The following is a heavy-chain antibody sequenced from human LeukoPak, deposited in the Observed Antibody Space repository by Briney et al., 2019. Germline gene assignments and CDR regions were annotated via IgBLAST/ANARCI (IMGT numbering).Heavy chain of an antibody. CDR3: ATTNRYSGSYRDFDY. CDR1: GFTFSSYA. V-gene: IGHV3-23*01. D-gene: IGHD1-26*01. Sequence: SGGSLRLSCAASGFTFSSYAMSWVRQATGKGLEGVSAISGSGGSTYYADSVKGRFTISRDNSKNTLYLQMNSLRAEDTALYYCATTNRYSGSYRDFDYWGQGTLVTVSS. J-gene: IGHJ4*02. CDR2: ISGSGGST.